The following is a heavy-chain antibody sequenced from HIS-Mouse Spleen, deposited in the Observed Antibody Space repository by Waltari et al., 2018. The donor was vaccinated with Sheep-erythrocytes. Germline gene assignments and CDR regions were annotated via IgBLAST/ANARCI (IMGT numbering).Heavy chain of an antibody. J-gene: IGHJ4*02. V-gene: IGHV3-30*01. D-gene: IGHD1-26*01. Sequence: CVAVISYDGSNKYYADSVKGRFTISRDNSKNTLDLQMNSLRAEDTAVYYCARVSAGELKYYFDYWGQGTLVTVSS. CDR2: ISYDGSNK. CDR3: ARVSAGELKYYFDY.